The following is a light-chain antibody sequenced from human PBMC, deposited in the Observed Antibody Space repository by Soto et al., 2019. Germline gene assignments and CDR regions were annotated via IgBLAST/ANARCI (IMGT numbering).Light chain of an antibody. V-gene: IGKV3-11*01. CDR1: QSVSSS. CDR3: QQRYNWPLT. Sequence: IVSTQSPATLSLSPGERATLSCRTSQSVSSSLAWYQQKPGQAPRLLIYGASNGAAGIPARFSGTGSGTDFTLTISSLEPDDFAVYYCQQRYNWPLTFGGGTKVDIK. J-gene: IGKJ4*01. CDR2: GAS.